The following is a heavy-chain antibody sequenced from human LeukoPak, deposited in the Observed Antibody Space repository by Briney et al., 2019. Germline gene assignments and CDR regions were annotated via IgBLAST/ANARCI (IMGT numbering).Heavy chain of an antibody. J-gene: IGHJ3*02. V-gene: IGHV4-4*02. D-gene: IGHD3-16*01. CDR3: ARVGEGSFDI. CDR1: GGSITQTNY. Sequence: SETLSLTCDVSGGSITQTNYWTWVRQPPGKGLEWIGEVNLQGSTNYNPSLMRRVAISVDASANHVSLQLTSVTAADTAVYYCARVGEGSFDIWGQGTLVTVSS. CDR2: VNLQGST.